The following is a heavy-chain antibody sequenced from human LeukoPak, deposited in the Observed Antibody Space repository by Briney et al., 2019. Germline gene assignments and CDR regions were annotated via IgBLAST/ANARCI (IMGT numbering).Heavy chain of an antibody. D-gene: IGHD2-15*01. Sequence: PSQTLSLTCTVSNGSINSGSFNNGNYYWSWIRQLPQKGLEWIGYIHYSGNTYYNPSLKSRVTISVDRSKNQFSLKLSSVTAADTAVYYCARRYCSGGSCYYAFDIWGQGTMVTVSS. CDR3: ARRYCSGGSCYYAFDI. V-gene: IGHV4-30-4*08. J-gene: IGHJ3*02. CDR2: IHYSGNT. CDR1: NGSINSGSFNNGNYY.